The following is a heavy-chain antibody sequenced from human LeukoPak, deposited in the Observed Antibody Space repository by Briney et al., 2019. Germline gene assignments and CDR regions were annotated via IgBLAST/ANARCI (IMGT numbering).Heavy chain of an antibody. J-gene: IGHJ4*02. CDR1: GGSISSYY. V-gene: IGHV4-59*08. CDR3: ARRKVAAPVDS. Sequence: SETLSLTCTVSGGSISSYYWSWIRQPPGKGLEWIGYIYYSGNTNYNPSLKSRVTISVDTSKNQFSLKLSSVTAADTAVYYCARRKVAAPVDSWGQGTLVTVSS. CDR2: IYYSGNT. D-gene: IGHD2-15*01.